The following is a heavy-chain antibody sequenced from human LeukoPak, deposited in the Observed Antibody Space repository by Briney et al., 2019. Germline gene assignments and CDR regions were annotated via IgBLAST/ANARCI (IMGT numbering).Heavy chain of an antibody. D-gene: IGHD6-13*01. J-gene: IGHJ1*01. CDR3: AKAQLITAAAGEYFQH. V-gene: IGHV3-30*02. CDR1: GFTFSSYG. Sequence: PGGSLRLSCAASGFTFSSYGMHWVRQAPGKGLEWVAFIRYDGSNKYYADSVKGRFTISRDNSKNTLYLQMNSLRAEDTAVYYCAKAQLITAAAGEYFQHWGQGTLVTVSS. CDR2: IRYDGSNK.